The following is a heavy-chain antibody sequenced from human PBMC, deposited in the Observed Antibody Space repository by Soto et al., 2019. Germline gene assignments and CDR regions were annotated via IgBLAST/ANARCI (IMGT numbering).Heavy chain of an antibody. CDR1: GGTFSTHA. D-gene: IGHD2-15*01. Sequence: ASVKVSCKASGGTFSTHAIIWVRQAPGHGLEWMGGIIPISGTTYYSQKFQGRVTITADEPTSTAFMELSSLKSEDTAMFYCARGYGGGGICYSGMNVWGQGTMVTASS. J-gene: IGHJ6*02. CDR2: IIPISGTT. V-gene: IGHV1-69*13. CDR3: ARGYGGGGICYSGMNV.